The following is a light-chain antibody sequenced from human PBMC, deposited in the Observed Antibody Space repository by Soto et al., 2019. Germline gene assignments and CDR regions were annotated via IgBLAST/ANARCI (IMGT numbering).Light chain of an antibody. Sequence: EIVLTQSPVTLSLSPGERATLSCRASQSISNYLSWYQQKPGQAPRLLIYDASNRATGIPARFSGSGSGTDFTLTISSLEPEDFAVYYCQLRDNWPPYTFGQGTNLEI. CDR3: QLRDNWPPYT. J-gene: IGKJ2*01. V-gene: IGKV3-11*01. CDR1: QSISNY. CDR2: DAS.